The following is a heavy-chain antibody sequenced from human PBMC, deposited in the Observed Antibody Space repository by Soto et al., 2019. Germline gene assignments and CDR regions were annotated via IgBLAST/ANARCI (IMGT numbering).Heavy chain of an antibody. J-gene: IGHJ4*02. CDR1: GGSIRDEGR. D-gene: IGHD4-17*01. CDR2: ISYTGTT. V-gene: IGHV4-30-4*01. Sequence: PSEWLYITCTVCGGSIRDEGRWAWIRQSPAKGLEWIGYISYTGTTYYNPSLQGRVSISADTSKNQFSLRMASVTAADTAVYYCARQPTVTTTRRFLDYWGQGSLVTVSS. CDR3: ARQPTVTTTRRFLDY.